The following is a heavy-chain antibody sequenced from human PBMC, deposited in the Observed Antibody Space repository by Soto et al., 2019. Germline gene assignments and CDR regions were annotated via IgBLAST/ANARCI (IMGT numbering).Heavy chain of an antibody. CDR2: IWYDGSNK. CDR1: GFTFSSYG. V-gene: IGHV3-33*01. Sequence: PGGSLRLSCAASGFTFSSYGMHWVRQAPGKGLEWVAVIWYDGSNKYYADSVKGRFTISRDNSKNTLYLQMNSLRAEDTAVYYCARDPKFRNKQSKSRWFDPWGQGTLVTVSS. D-gene: IGHD6-19*01. J-gene: IGHJ5*02. CDR3: ARDPKFRNKQSKSRWFDP.